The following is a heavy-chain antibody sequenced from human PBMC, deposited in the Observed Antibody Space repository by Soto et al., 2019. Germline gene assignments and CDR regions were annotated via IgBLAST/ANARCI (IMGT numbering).Heavy chain of an antibody. CDR1: GFTFSSYG. J-gene: IGHJ3*02. V-gene: IGHV3-33*01. Sequence: GGSLRLSCAASGFTFSSYGMHWVRQAPGKGLEWVAVIWYDGSSKYYADSVKGRFTISRDNSKNTLYLQMNSLRAEDTAVYYCARAVPYSGSGLGDIWGQGTMVTVSS. D-gene: IGHD6-6*01. CDR3: ARAVPYSGSGLGDI. CDR2: IWYDGSSK.